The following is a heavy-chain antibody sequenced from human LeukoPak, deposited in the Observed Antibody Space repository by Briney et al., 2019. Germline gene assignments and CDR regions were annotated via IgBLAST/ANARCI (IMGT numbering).Heavy chain of an antibody. CDR2: IYTSGST. CDR1: GGSISSYY. D-gene: IGHD5-12*01. Sequence: SETLSLTCTVSGGSISSYYWSWIRQPPGKGLEWIGYIYTSGSTNYNPSLQSRVTISVDTSKNQFSLQLSSVTAADTAVYYCAKGGGMVAKWFFYLWGRGTLLSVSS. CDR3: AKGGGMVAKWFFYL. V-gene: IGHV4-4*09. J-gene: IGHJ2*01.